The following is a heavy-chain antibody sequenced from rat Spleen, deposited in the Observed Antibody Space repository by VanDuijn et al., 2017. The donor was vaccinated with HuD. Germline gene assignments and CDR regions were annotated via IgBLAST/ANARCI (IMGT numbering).Heavy chain of an antibody. D-gene: IGHD1-4*01. CDR2: ISTGGNT. V-gene: IGHV2S12*01. Sequence: QVQLKESGPGLVQPSQTLSLTCTVSGFSLTSNGVSWVRQPPGKGLEWIAAISTGGNTYYNSGLKSRLGISRDTSKSQVFLKMNSLQTDDTGTYYCTRESPYKKGFDYWGQGVMVTVSS. CDR1: GFSLTSNG. CDR3: TRESPYKKGFDY. J-gene: IGHJ2*01.